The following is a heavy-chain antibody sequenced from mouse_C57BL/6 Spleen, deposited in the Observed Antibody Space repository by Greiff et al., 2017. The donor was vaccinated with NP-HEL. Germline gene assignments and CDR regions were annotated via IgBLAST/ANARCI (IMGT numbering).Heavy chain of an antibody. J-gene: IGHJ4*01. Sequence: QVQLQQSGAELVRPGASVKLSCKASGYTFTSSGISWVKQRTGQGLEWIGEIYPRSGNTYYNEKFKGKATLTADKSSSTAYMELRSLTSEDTAVYFCARWLLQGAMDYWGQGTSVTVSS. CDR3: ARWLLQGAMDY. D-gene: IGHD2-3*01. CDR1: GYTFTSSG. V-gene: IGHV1-81*01. CDR2: IYPRSGNT.